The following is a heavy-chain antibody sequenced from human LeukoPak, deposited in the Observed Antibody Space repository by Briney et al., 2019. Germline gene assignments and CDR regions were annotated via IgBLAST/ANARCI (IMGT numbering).Heavy chain of an antibody. D-gene: IGHD5-12*01. CDR3: TKISPLRIEYFHH. J-gene: IGHJ1*01. CDR2: ISGGADST. CDR1: GLRFSSYA. V-gene: IGHV3-23*01. Sequence: SGGSLSLSCAASGLRFSSYAMSWARQAPGEGLEWVSFISGGADSTYYADSVKGRFTISRDNSKNTLYLQMNSLRAEDTAVYYCTKISPLRIEYFHHWGQGTLVTVSS.